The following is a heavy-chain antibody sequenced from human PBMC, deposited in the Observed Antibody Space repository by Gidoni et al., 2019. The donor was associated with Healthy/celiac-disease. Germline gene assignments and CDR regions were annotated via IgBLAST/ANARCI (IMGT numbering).Heavy chain of an antibody. Sequence: EVQLLESGGGLVQPGGSLSFSCAASGLPFSSYAMSWVRQAPGKGLEWVSAISGSGGSTYYADSVKGRFTISRDNSKNTLYLQMNSLRAEDTAVYYCAKTRGYSYGSIDYWGQGTLVTVSS. CDR2: ISGSGGST. V-gene: IGHV3-23*01. J-gene: IGHJ4*02. D-gene: IGHD5-18*01. CDR3: AKTRGYSYGSIDY. CDR1: GLPFSSYA.